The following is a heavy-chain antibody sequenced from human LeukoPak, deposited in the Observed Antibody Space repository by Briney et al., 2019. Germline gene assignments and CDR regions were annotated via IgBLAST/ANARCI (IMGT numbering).Heavy chain of an antibody. Sequence: SETLSLTCAVHGGSFSGYHWNWIRQSPGKGLEWIGEINDRGQTNYNPSLESRVTISVDTSKKQFSLKLNSVTAADTAVYYCARDPTTVITTPYYFDFWGQGTMVTVSS. CDR3: ARDPTTVITTPYYFDF. CDR1: GGSFSGYH. D-gene: IGHD4-23*01. V-gene: IGHV4-34*01. J-gene: IGHJ4*02. CDR2: INDRGQT.